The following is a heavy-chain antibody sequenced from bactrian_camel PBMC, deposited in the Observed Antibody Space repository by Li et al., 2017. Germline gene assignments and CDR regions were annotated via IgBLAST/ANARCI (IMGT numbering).Heavy chain of an antibody. V-gene: IGHV3S53*01. Sequence: VQLVESGGGSVQSGGSLRLSCRASESTYRHNCMGCFRQAPGKEREFVSSVADNGSTYYSASVKGRFTISRDNAKNTVYLQLNSLKTEDLAMYYCAKGPRDAYGPTGFSYWGQGTHVTVS. CDR3: AKGPRDAYGPTGFSY. CDR2: VADNGST. J-gene: IGHJ6*01. CDR1: ESTYRHNC. D-gene: IGHD5*01.